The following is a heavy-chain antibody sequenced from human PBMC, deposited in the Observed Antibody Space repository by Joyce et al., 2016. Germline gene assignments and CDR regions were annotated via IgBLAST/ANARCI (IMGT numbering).Heavy chain of an antibody. V-gene: IGHV3-48*04. D-gene: IGHD3-10*01. CDR1: GFIFSNYT. J-gene: IGHJ6*02. Sequence: EVQLVESGGGLVQPGGSLRLSCAASGFIFSNYTMKWVRQAPGKGLEWVSHISRSSRTIYYAASVKGRFTSSRDNAKNSLYLQMNSLRAEDTAVYYCARKKYYGSGSYYKYYYYAMDVWGQGTTVTVSS. CDR2: ISRSSRTI. CDR3: ARKKYYGSGSYYKYYYYAMDV.